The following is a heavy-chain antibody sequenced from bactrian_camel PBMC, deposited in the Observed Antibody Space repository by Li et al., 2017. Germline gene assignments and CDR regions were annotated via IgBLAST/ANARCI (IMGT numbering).Heavy chain of an antibody. V-gene: IGHV3S66*01. CDR2: ISSDGST. J-gene: IGHJ4*01. D-gene: IGHD1*01. CDR3: AAGEETLCKQPTY. CDR1: GFTFDDSD. Sequence: EVQLVESGGGLVQPGGSLRLSCTASGFTFDDSDMGWYRQAPGNECELVSTISSDGSTYYADSVKGRFTISLDDAKTTVTLQMTNLKPEDTAMYYCAAGEETLCKQPTYWGQGTQVTVS.